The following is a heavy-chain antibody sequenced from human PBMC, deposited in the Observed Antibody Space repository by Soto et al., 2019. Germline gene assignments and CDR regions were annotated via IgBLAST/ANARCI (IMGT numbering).Heavy chain of an antibody. CDR3: ASVTFGGIVLAH. V-gene: IGHV4-59*01. D-gene: IGHD3-16*01. CDR2: IYFNGNT. J-gene: IGHJ4*02. CDR1: AASFSKYY. Sequence: SETLSLTCTVSAASFSKYYWAWIRQPPGKGLEWIGYIYFNGNTKYNPSLEGRLTISIDTSKKEFSLKLTSVTAADAAVYYCASVTFGGIVLAHWGQGTLVTVSS.